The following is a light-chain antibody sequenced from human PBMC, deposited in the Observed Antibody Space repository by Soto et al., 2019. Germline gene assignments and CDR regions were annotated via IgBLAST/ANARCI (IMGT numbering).Light chain of an antibody. V-gene: IGKV3-20*01. Sequence: TLSFFPGERATLFLRAIQSVISGSLAWYQQKPGQAPRLLIYGASTRATGIPDRFSGSGSGTDFALTISRLEPEDFAVYYCQQYSSSPSITFGQGTRLEIK. CDR2: GAS. J-gene: IGKJ5*01. CDR3: QQYSSSPSIT. CDR1: QSVISGS.